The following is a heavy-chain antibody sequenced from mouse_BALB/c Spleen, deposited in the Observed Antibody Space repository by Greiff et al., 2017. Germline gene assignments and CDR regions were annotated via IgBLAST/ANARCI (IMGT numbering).Heavy chain of an antibody. Sequence: VQLQQSGAELVRPGALVKLSCKASGFNIKDYYMHWVKQRPEQGLEWIGWIDPENGNTIYDPKFQGKASITADTSSNTAYLQLSSLTSEDTAVYYCAPGSSNFDYWGQGTTLTVAS. CDR2: IDPENGNT. J-gene: IGHJ2*01. D-gene: IGHD1-1*01. V-gene: IGHV14-1*02. CDR1: GFNIKDYY. CDR3: APGSSNFDY.